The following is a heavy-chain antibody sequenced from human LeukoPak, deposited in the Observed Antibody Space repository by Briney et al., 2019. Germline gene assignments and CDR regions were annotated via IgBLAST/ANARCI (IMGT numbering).Heavy chain of an antibody. CDR3: ARELTQSGSYYGDFDY. D-gene: IGHD1-26*01. CDR2: INPNSGDT. J-gene: IGHJ4*02. V-gene: IGHV1-2*02. Sequence: GASVKVSCKASGYTFTAYYMHWVRQAPGQGLEWMGWINPNSGDTNYAQKFQGRVTMTRDTSISTAYMELSRLRSDDTAVYYCARELTQSGSYYGDFDYWGQGTLVTDSS. CDR1: GYTFTAYY.